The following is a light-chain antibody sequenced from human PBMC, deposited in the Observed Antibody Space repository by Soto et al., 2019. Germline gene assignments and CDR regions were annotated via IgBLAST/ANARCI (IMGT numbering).Light chain of an antibody. V-gene: IGLV2-23*02. Sequence: QSALSQPASVSGSPGQSITISCTGTSSDVGSNDLVSWYQQHPGKAPKLMIYEVSKRPAGFYNRISCPKSCKTVCLNIFGLHAEDEGDYYCCSYVGRSDSDVFGAGTKVTVL. J-gene: IGLJ1*01. CDR2: EVS. CDR1: SSDVGSNDL. CDR3: CSYVGRSDSDV.